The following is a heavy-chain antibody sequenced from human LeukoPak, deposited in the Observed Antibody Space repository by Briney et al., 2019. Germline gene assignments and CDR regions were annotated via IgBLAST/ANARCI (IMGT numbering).Heavy chain of an antibody. CDR2: ILSDGSDK. D-gene: IGHD3-3*01. Sequence: GGSLRLSCVASGFTFSDAWMSWVRQALGKGLEWVAVILSDGSDKYYADSVKGRFTISRDNSKNTLFLQMNNLRAEDTAVYYCAREWRSWGQGTLVTVSS. CDR1: GFTFSDAW. CDR3: AREWRS. J-gene: IGHJ5*02. V-gene: IGHV3-30*01.